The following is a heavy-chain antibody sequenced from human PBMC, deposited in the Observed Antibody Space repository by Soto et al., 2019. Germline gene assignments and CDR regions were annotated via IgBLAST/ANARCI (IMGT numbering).Heavy chain of an antibody. D-gene: IGHD3-3*01. V-gene: IGHV4-31*03. CDR2: IYYRGST. CDR1: GGSISSSGYH. J-gene: IGHJ5*02. Sequence: QVQLQESGPGLVKPGQTLSLTCTVSGGSISSSGYHWSWIRQHPGKGLEWIGYIYYRGSTYYNPSLKSRVTISVDTPKNQFSLNLSSVTAADTAVYYCARTSDFGFRDWFDPWGQGTLVTVSS. CDR3: ARTSDFGFRDWFDP.